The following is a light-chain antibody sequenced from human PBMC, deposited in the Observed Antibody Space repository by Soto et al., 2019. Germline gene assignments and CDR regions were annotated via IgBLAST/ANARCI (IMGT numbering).Light chain of an antibody. CDR2: DVS. Sequence: QSALTQPASVSESPGQSITISCTGTSSDVGGYNYVSWYQQQPGKAPKLMIYDVSNRPSGVSNRFSGSKSGNTASLTTSGLQTEDEADYYCSSYTSSTFFVFGTGTKVTVL. CDR1: SSDVGGYNY. V-gene: IGLV2-14*03. J-gene: IGLJ1*01. CDR3: SSYTSSTFFV.